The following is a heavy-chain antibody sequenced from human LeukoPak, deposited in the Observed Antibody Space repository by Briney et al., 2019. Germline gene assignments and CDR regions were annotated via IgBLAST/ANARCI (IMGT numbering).Heavy chain of an antibody. V-gene: IGHV4-34*01. D-gene: IGHD3-16*01. CDR1: GGSFSGYY. Sequence: PSETLSLTCAVYGGSFSGYYWSWIRQPPGKGLEWIGEINHSGSTNYNPSLKSRVTISVDTSMNQFSLKLSSVTAADTAVYYCARGPVWGSSVDYWGQGTLVTVSS. J-gene: IGHJ4*02. CDR2: INHSGST. CDR3: ARGPVWGSSVDY.